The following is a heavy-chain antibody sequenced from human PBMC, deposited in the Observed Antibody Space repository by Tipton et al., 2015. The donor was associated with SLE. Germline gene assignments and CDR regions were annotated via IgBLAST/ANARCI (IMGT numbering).Heavy chain of an antibody. CDR3: ARERQGYGSEPFFDY. Sequence: TLSLTCSVSDDSIRDYYFSWIRQPPGKELEWIGYISYSGSTNYNPSLKSRVTISVDTSKNQFSLKLSSVTAADTAVYYCARERQGYGSEPFFDYWGQGTLVTVSS. D-gene: IGHD3-10*01. CDR2: ISYSGST. CDR1: DDSIRDYY. V-gene: IGHV4-59*01. J-gene: IGHJ4*02.